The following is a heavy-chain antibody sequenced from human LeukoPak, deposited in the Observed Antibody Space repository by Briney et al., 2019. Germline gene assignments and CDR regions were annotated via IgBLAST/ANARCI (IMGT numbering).Heavy chain of an antibody. Sequence: GGSLRLSCAASGFTVSSNYMSWVRQAPGKGPEWVSLIYSSGSTYYTNSVKGRFTISRDNSKNTLYLQMNSLRAEDTAVYYCAKDRQTGGINWFDPWGQGTLVTVSS. CDR3: AKDRQTGGINWFDP. J-gene: IGHJ5*02. CDR2: IYSSGST. CDR1: GFTVSSNY. D-gene: IGHD7-27*01. V-gene: IGHV3-66*03.